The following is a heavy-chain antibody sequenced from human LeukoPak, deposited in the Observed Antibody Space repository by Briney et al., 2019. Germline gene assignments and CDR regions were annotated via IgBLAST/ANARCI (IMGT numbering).Heavy chain of an antibody. CDR2: MNPNSGNT. Sequence: GASVKVSCKASGYTFTSYDINWVRQATGQGLEWMGWMNPNSGNTGYAQKFQGRVTMTRDTSISTAYMELSSLRSEDTAVYYCATDNDWYRGFDYWGQGTLVTVSS. CDR1: GYTFTSYD. V-gene: IGHV1-8*01. D-gene: IGHD3-9*01. CDR3: ATDNDWYRGFDY. J-gene: IGHJ4*02.